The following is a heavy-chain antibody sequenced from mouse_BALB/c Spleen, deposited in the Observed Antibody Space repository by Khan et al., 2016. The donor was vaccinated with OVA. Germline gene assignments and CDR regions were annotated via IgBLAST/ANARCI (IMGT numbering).Heavy chain of an antibody. CDR2: INPSNGYT. V-gene: IGHV1-4*01. CDR1: GYTFTSYT. CDR3: VRDEAYQRNDGWIDY. J-gene: IGHJ3*01. D-gene: IGHD2-14*01. Sequence: VQLQQSGAELARPGASVKMSCKASGYTFTSYTIHWIKLRPGQGLEWIGFINPSNGYTNYNQKFKDKATLTADKSSTTVYMQLSSLTSDASVVYNCVRDEAYQRNDGWIDYWGQGTMVTVSA.